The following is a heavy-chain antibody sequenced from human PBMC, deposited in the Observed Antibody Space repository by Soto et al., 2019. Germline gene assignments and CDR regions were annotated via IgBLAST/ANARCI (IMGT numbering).Heavy chain of an antibody. Sequence: SETLSLTCAVYGGSFSCYYWSWIRQPPGKGLEWIGEINHSGSTNYNPSLKSRVTISVDRPKNQFSLKLSSVTAADTAVYYCARATTVTSLFDYWGQGTLVTVSS. V-gene: IGHV4-34*01. CDR2: INHSGST. J-gene: IGHJ4*02. CDR3: ARATTVTSLFDY. CDR1: GGSFSCYY. D-gene: IGHD4-17*01.